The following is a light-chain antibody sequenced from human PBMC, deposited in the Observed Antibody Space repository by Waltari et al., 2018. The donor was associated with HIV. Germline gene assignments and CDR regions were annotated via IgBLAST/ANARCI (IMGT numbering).Light chain of an antibody. CDR2: GAS. V-gene: IGKV3-20*01. CDR3: QQYGSSPPIT. CDR1: QSLSSTY. J-gene: IGKJ3*01. Sequence: EIVLTQFPGTLSLSPGERATLSCRASQSLSSTYLAWYQQKPGQAPRLLIYGASSRATGIPDRVSGSGSGTDFTLTISRLEPEDFAVYYCQQYGSSPPITFGPGTKVDIK.